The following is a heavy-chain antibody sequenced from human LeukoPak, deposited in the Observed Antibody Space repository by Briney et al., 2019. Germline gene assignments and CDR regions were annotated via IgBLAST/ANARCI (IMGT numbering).Heavy chain of an antibody. D-gene: IGHD3-10*01. CDR1: GGSISSYY. CDR2: IYTSGST. Sequence: PSETLSLTCTVSGGSISSYYWSWIRQPAGKGLEWIGRIYTSGSTNYNPSLKSRVTISVDKSKNQFSLKLSSVTAADTAVYYCARAIPGRADYYGSGSYYTGAFDIWGQGTMVTVSS. V-gene: IGHV4-4*07. J-gene: IGHJ3*02. CDR3: ARAIPGRADYYGSGSYYTGAFDI.